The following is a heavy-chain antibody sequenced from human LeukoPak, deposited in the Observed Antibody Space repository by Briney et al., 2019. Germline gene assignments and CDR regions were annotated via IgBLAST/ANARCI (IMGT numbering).Heavy chain of an antibody. CDR3: ARETRYSGSYEVY. J-gene: IGHJ4*02. D-gene: IGHD1-26*01. Sequence: SVKVSCKAPGGTFSSYTISWVRQAPGQGLEWMGRIIPILGIANYAQKFQGRVTITADKSTSTAYMELSSLRSEDTAVYYCARETRYSGSYEVYWGQGTLVTVSS. V-gene: IGHV1-69*04. CDR1: GGTFSSYT. CDR2: IIPILGIA.